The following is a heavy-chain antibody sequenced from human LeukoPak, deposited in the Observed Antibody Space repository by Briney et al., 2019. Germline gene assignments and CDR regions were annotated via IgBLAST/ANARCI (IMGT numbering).Heavy chain of an antibody. D-gene: IGHD3-3*01. J-gene: IGHJ4*02. Sequence: GASVKVSCKASGYTFTSYYMHWVRQAPGQGLEWMGIINPSGGSTSYAQKFQGRVTMTRDMSTSTVYMELSSLRSEDTAVYYCARGSFPVLRFLVGFDYWGQGTLVTVSS. V-gene: IGHV1-46*01. CDR1: GYTFTSYY. CDR2: INPSGGST. CDR3: ARGSFPVLRFLVGFDY.